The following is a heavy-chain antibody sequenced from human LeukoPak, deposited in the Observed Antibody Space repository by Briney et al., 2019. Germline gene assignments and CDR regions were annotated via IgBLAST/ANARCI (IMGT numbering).Heavy chain of an antibody. CDR2: INAGNGNT. Sequence: ASVTVSCKASGYTFTSYAMHWVRQAPGQRLEWMGWINAGNGNTKYSQKFQGRVTIARDTSASTAYMELSSLRSEDTAVYYCAGEECGTLEYYFDYWGQGTLVTVSS. J-gene: IGHJ4*02. V-gene: IGHV1-3*01. D-gene: IGHD1-1*01. CDR3: AGEECGTLEYYFDY. CDR1: GYTFTSYA.